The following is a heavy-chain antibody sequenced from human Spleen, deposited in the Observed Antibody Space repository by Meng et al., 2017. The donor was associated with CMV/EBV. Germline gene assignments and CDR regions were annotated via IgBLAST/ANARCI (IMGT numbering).Heavy chain of an antibody. Sequence: QVHAQQGGAGLLKPSEALSLTCAVYGGSFSGYYWSWIRPPPGKGLEWIGSIYYSGSTYYNPSLKSRVTISVDTSKNQFSLKLSSVTAADTAVYYCARVGATNEDAFDIWGQGTMVTV. CDR3: ARVGATNEDAFDI. CDR2: IYYSGST. CDR1: GGSFSGYY. D-gene: IGHD1-26*01. J-gene: IGHJ3*02. V-gene: IGHV4-34*01.